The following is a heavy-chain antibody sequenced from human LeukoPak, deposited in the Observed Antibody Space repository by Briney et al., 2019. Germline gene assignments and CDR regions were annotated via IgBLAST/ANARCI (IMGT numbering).Heavy chain of an antibody. J-gene: IGHJ4*02. V-gene: IGHV3-23*01. Sequence: GGSLRLSCAASGFTFSSYAMSWVRQAPGKGLEWVSAISGSGGSTYYADSVKDRFTISRDNAKNSLYLQMNSLRAEDTAVYYCARSPVRHYETDCWGQGTLVTVSS. CDR2: ISGSGGST. D-gene: IGHD3-22*01. CDR3: ARSPVRHYETDC. CDR1: GFTFSSYA.